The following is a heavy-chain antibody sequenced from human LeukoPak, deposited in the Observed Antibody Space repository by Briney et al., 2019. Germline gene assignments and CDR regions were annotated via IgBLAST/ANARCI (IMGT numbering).Heavy chain of an antibody. Sequence: GGSLRLSCAGSGFTFSSYAMSWVRQAPGKGLEWVSAISDTGATTYDADSVKGRFTISRDNSRSTLYLQMNSLRAEDTALCYCAKDTSIGRYCTNGVCSPFDYWGQGTLVTVSS. J-gene: IGHJ4*02. CDR1: GFTFSSYA. CDR3: AKDTSIGRYCTNGVCSPFDY. CDR2: ISDTGATT. D-gene: IGHD2-8*01. V-gene: IGHV3-23*01.